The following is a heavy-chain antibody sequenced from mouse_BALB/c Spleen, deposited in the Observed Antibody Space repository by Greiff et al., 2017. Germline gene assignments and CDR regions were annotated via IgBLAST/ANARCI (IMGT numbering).Heavy chain of an antibody. J-gene: IGHJ4*01. Sequence: VQLKESGGGLVQPGGSRKLSCAASGFTFSSFGMHWVRQAPEKGLEWVAYISSGSSTIYYADTVKGRFTISRDNPKNTLFLQMTSLRSEDTAMYYCATRGYDDYAMDYWGQGTSVTVSS. CDR3: ATRGYDDYAMDY. CDR2: ISSGSSTI. D-gene: IGHD2-2*01. CDR1: GFTFSSFG. V-gene: IGHV5-17*02.